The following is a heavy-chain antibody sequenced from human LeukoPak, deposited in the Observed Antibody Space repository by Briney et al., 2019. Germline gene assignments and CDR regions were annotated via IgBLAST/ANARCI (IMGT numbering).Heavy chain of an antibody. CDR3: AKDTHCSGGSCYENY. Sequence: GSLRLSSAASGFTFSSYAMSWVRQAPGKGLEWVSAISGSGGSTYYADSVKGRFTISRDNSKNTLYLQMNSLRAEDTAVYYCAKDTHCSGGSCYENYWGQGTLVTVSS. V-gene: IGHV3-23*01. J-gene: IGHJ4*02. CDR1: GFTFSSYA. D-gene: IGHD2-15*01. CDR2: ISGSGGST.